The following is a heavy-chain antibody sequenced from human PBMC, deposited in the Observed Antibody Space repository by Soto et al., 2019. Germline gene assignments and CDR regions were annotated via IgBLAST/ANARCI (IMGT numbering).Heavy chain of an antibody. CDR3: ARKEVVTLTGKTRYNWFDP. CDR2: IYYTGST. Sequence: PEETLSLTCTVSSGSISTYYWSWIRQPPGKGLEWIGYIYYTGSTNYNPSLKTRVAISVDTSKNQFSLKLSSVTAADTAVYYCARKEVVTLTGKTRYNWFDPWGQGTLVTVSS. CDR1: SGSISTYY. J-gene: IGHJ5*02. V-gene: IGHV4-59*12. D-gene: IGHD1-20*01.